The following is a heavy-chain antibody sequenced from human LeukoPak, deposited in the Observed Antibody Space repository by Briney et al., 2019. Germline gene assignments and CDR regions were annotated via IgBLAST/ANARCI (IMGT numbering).Heavy chain of an antibody. D-gene: IGHD2-15*01. CDR2: IYVSGST. V-gene: IGHV4-61*09. Sequence: SQTLSLTCTVSGGSISRGSYYWSRIRQPAGKGLEWIGHIYVSGSTNYNPSLKSRVTILVDTSNNQFSLRVSSVTAADTAIYYCVRGGSKAAATFDYWGQGTLVTVFS. CDR3: VRGGSKAAATFDY. CDR1: GGSISRGSYY. J-gene: IGHJ4*02.